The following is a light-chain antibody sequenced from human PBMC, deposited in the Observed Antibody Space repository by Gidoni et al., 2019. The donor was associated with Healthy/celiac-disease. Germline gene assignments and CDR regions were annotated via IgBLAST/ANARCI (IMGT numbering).Light chain of an antibody. J-gene: IGLJ1*01. CDR2: DVS. CDR1: SSDVGGYNY. Sequence: QPALTQPASVSGSPGQSITISCPGTSSDVGGYNYVSWYQQHPGKAPKLMIYDVSNRPSGVSNRFSGSKSGNTASLTISGLQAEDEADYYCSSYTSSSTLGVFGTGTKVTVL. CDR3: SSYTSSSTLGV. V-gene: IGLV2-14*03.